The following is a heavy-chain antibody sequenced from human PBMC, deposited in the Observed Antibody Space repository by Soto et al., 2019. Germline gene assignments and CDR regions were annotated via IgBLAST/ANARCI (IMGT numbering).Heavy chain of an antibody. CDR3: AKGRGNKKWLVRWENWFDP. CDR1: GFTFSSYA. Sequence: GGSLRLSCAASGFTFSSYAMSWVRQAPGKGLEWVSAISGSGGSTYYADSVKGRFTISRDNSKNTLYLQMNSLRAEDTAVYYCAKGRGNKKWLVRWENWFDPWGQGTLVTGSS. V-gene: IGHV3-23*01. J-gene: IGHJ5*02. D-gene: IGHD6-19*01. CDR2: ISGSGGST.